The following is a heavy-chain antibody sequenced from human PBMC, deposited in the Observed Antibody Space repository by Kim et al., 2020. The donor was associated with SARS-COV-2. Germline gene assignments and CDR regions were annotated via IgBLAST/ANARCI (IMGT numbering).Heavy chain of an antibody. CDR3: ARDLYGSGSYGGTLWFDP. V-gene: IGHV1-69*13. CDR2: IIPIFGTA. CDR1: GGTFSSYA. J-gene: IGHJ5*02. D-gene: IGHD3-10*01. Sequence: SVKVSCKASGGTFSSYAISWVRQAPGQGLEWMGGIIPIFGTANYAQKFQGRVTITADESTSTAYMELSSLRSEDTAVYYCARDLYGSGSYGGTLWFDPWGQGTLVTVSS.